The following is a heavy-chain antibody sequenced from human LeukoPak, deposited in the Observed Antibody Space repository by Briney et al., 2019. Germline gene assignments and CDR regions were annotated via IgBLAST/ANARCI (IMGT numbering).Heavy chain of an antibody. V-gene: IGHV3-30*04. CDR3: ARATGGYSYGYVYYGMDI. CDR1: GFTFSSFA. D-gene: IGHD5-18*01. Sequence: GGSLGLSCAASGFTFSSFAMHWVRQAPGKGLEWVAVISYDGSSKYYADSVKGRFTISRDNSRNTLYLQMDSLRAEDTAVYYCARATGGYSYGYVYYGMDIWGQGTTVTVSS. CDR2: ISYDGSSK. J-gene: IGHJ6*02.